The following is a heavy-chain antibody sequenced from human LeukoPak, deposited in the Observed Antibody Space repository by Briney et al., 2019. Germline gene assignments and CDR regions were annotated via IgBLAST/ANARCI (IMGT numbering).Heavy chain of an antibody. V-gene: IGHV4-34*01. CDR3: ARLYGPGSYYNY. J-gene: IGHJ4*02. CDR1: GGSFSGYY. D-gene: IGHD3-10*01. CDR2: INHSGST. Sequence: SETLSLTCTVYGGSFSGYYWSWIRQPPGQGLEWVGEINHSGSTNYNPSLKSRVTISVDTSKNQFSLKLSSVTAADRAVYYCARLYGPGSYYNYWGQGTLVTVSS.